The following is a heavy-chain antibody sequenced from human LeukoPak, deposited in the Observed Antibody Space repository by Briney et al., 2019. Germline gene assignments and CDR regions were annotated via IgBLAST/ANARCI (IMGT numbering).Heavy chain of an antibody. D-gene: IGHD2-15*01. Sequence: ASVKVSCKASGYTFFYYGVSWVRQAPGQGLEWMGWISTDNGNTNYAKKLQGRVTLTTDISTSTAYMELRRLRSDDTAVYYCARVDCSGDECYSEVYWGQGTLVTVSS. V-gene: IGHV1-18*01. CDR1: GYTFFYYG. CDR3: ARVDCSGDECYSEVY. J-gene: IGHJ4*02. CDR2: ISTDNGNT.